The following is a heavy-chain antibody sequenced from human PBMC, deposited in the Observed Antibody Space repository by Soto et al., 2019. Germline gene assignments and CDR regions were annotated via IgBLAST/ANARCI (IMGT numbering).Heavy chain of an antibody. Sequence: SETLSLTCTVSGGSISSSSYYWGWIRQPPGKGLEWIGSIYYSGSTYYNPSLKSRVTISVDTSKNQFSLKLSSETAADTAVYYCARPGFDCSGGSCYSIAPYYYYYMDVWGKGTTVTVSS. V-gene: IGHV4-39*01. CDR2: IYYSGST. CDR1: GGSISSSSYY. CDR3: ARPGFDCSGGSCYSIAPYYYYYMDV. D-gene: IGHD2-15*01. J-gene: IGHJ6*03.